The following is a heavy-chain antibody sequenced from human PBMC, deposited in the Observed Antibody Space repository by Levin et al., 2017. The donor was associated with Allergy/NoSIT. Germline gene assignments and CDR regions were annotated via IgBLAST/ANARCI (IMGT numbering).Heavy chain of an antibody. D-gene: IGHD6-19*01. Sequence: SLSLTCAASGFAFGDYAMTWVRQAPGKGLEWVSDITGGGSDTWYGDSVKGRFTVSRDNSKDMLYLELNSLRVEDTGIYYCAKKQAGTSGFSFDVWGQGTTVTVSS. CDR3: AKKQAGTSGFSFDV. CDR1: GFAFGDYA. J-gene: IGHJ3*01. CDR2: ITGGGSDT. V-gene: IGHV3-23*01.